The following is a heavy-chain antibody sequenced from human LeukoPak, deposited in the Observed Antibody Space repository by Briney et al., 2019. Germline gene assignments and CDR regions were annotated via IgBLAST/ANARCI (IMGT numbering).Heavy chain of an antibody. CDR2: ITSTSSIM. V-gene: IGHV3-48*03. D-gene: IGHD1-26*01. J-gene: IGHJ4*02. Sequence: GGSLRLSCAASGFTFSTSDMNWIRQAPGKVLEWVSHITSTSSIMNYAESVKGRFTISRDNTKNSVYLEMNSLRAEDTAIYYCARTKWQLPWTWGLGTLVTVSS. CDR1: GFTFSTSD. CDR3: ARTKWQLPWT.